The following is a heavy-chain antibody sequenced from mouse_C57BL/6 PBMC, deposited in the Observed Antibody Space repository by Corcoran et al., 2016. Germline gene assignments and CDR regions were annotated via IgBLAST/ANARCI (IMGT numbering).Heavy chain of an antibody. J-gene: IGHJ3*01. CDR3: ASVFITTVEGFAY. D-gene: IGHD1-1*01. CDR1: GYTFTTYG. CDR2: INTYSGVP. Sequence: QIQLVQSGPELKKPGETVKISCKASGYTFTTYGMSWVKQAPGKGLKWMGWINTYSGVPTYADDFKGRFAFSLETSASTAYLQINNLKNEDTATYFCASVFITTVEGFAYWGQGTLVTVSA. V-gene: IGHV9-3*01.